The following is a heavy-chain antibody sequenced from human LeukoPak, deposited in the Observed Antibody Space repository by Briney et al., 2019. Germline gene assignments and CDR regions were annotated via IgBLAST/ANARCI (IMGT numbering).Heavy chain of an antibody. CDR3: AREVRAFGY. CDR2: ISTNTGNP. J-gene: IGHJ4*02. CDR1: GYTFTSYA. V-gene: IGHV7-4-1*02. D-gene: IGHD4-11*01. Sequence: ASVKVSCKSSGYTFTSYAMNWVRQDPGQGLEWMGWISTNTGNPTYAQGFTGRFVFSLDTSVSTAYLQISSLKAEDTAVYYCAREVRAFGYWGQGALVTVSS.